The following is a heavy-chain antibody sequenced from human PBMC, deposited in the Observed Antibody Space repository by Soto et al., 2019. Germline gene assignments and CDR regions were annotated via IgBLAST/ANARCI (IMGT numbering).Heavy chain of an antibody. CDR1: GFNFGSYD. D-gene: IGHD4-17*01. V-gene: IGHV3-30*03. Sequence: QVQLVESGGGVVQPGGSLRLSCAASGFNFGSYDMHWVRRAPGKGLEQVAFTSNDGGIKNYGDSVKGRFAISRDNSKNTLYLQMNSLRPEDTAVYYCARAERPYGDYDTYYYAMDVWDQGTSVTVSS. CDR2: TSNDGGIK. J-gene: IGHJ6*02. CDR3: ARAERPYGDYDTYYYAMDV.